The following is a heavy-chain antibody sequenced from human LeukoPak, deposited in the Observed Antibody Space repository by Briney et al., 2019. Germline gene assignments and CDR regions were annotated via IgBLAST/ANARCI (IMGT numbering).Heavy chain of an antibody. CDR1: GFTFRNFA. CDR3: AKYGTSGWYAHFDF. D-gene: IGHD6-19*01. CDR2: ISGSSVNT. Sequence: GGSLRLSCAASGFTFRNFAMTWVRQSPGKGLEWVSAISGSSVNTYYADSVKGRFALSRDNSKNTLYLQMNSLRAEDTAVYYCAKYGTSGWYAHFDFWGQGTLVTVSS. J-gene: IGHJ4*02. V-gene: IGHV3-23*01.